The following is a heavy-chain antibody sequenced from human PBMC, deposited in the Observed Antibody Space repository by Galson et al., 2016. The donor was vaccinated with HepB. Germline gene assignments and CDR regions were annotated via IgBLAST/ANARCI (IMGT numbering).Heavy chain of an antibody. CDR3: ASGRDGY. Sequence: SLRLSCAASGFSFSTYAMHWVRQAPGKGLEWVTVISNDGSNQYYADSVKGRFTISRDNSRNTLYLQMSSLRAEDTAVYYCASGRDGYWGQGTLVTVSS. J-gene: IGHJ4*02. CDR1: GFSFSTYA. CDR2: ISNDGSNQ. V-gene: IGHV3-30-3*01. D-gene: IGHD5-24*01.